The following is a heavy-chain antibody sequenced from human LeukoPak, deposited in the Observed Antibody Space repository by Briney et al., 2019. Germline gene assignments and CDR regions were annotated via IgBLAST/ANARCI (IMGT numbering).Heavy chain of an antibody. CDR2: IYRDGST. J-gene: IGHJ5*02. CDR1: GLNGRYNH. CDR3: ARGPPLFDP. V-gene: IGHV3-53*01. Sequence: PGGSLGLSCSGPGLNGRYNHLNLVPPASGKGVEWVSTIYRDGSTYYADSVRGRFTISRDNSKNTLYLQMNNLRAEDAAVYYCARGPPLFDPWGQGTLVAVSS.